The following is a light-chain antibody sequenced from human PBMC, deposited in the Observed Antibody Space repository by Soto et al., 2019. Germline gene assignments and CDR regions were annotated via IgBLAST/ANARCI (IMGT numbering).Light chain of an antibody. CDR3: QSYDSSLSCRV. V-gene: IGLV1-40*01. Sequence: QSVLTQPPSVSGAPGQRVTISCTGSSSNIGAGYDVHWYQQLPGTAPKLLIYGNSNRPSGVPDRFSGSKSGTSASLAITWLQAEDEADYYCQSYDSSLSCRVFGGGTKLT. J-gene: IGLJ3*02. CDR2: GNS. CDR1: SSNIGAGYD.